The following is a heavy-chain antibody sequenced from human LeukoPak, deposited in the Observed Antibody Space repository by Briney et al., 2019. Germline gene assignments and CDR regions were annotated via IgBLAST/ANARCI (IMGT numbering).Heavy chain of an antibody. CDR3: AKMRGMPREAYHFDR. CDR2: VGSGGTR. J-gene: IGHJ4*02. CDR1: GFNFNIYT. D-gene: IGHD1-26*01. Sequence: GGSLRLSCAASGFNFNIYTMSWVRQAQGKGLEWISAVGSGGTRYYADSVKGRFTISRDNSANTVSLQMDSLRADDTAMYYCAKMRGMPREAYHFDRWGQGTLVAVSS. V-gene: IGHV3-23*01.